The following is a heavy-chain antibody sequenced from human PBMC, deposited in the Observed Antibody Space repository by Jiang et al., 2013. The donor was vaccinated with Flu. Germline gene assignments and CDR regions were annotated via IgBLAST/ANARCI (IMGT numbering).Heavy chain of an antibody. Sequence: GVVQPGRSLRLSCAASGFTFSSYAMHWVRQAPGKGLEWVAVISYDGSNKYYADSVKGRFTISRDNSKNTLYLQMNSLRAEDTAVYYCARVIHEDGDFNFDYWGQGTLVTVSS. CDR2: ISYDGSNK. D-gene: IGHD4-17*01. CDR1: GFTFSSYA. V-gene: IGHV3-30-3*01. CDR3: ARVIHEDGDFNFDY. J-gene: IGHJ4*02.